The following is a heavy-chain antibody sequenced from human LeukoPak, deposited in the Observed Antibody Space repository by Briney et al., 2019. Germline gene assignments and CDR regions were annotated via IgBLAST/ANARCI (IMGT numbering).Heavy chain of an antibody. V-gene: IGHV3-11*06. CDR2: ISRSGSHT. CDR1: GFTFSDYY. J-gene: IGHJ4*02. Sequence: PGGSLRLSCAASGFTFSDYYMSWIRQAPGKGLEWLSYISRSGSHTPYADSVKGRFTVSRDNAKNSLSLELNSLRVDDTAIYYCARVGSTAEAGTPDYWGQGTLVTVSS. D-gene: IGHD6-13*01. CDR3: ARVGSTAEAGTPDY.